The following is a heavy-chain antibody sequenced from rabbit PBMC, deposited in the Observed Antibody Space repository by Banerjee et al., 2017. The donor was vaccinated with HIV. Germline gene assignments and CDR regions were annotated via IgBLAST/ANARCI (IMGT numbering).Heavy chain of an antibody. CDR3: ARGGLRYYAGGWGWDSFSL. Sequence: QSLEESGGDLVKPGASLTLTCTASGFDFSSVYDMCWVRQAPGKGLEWIGCIYAGSGNTYYASWAKGRFTISETSSTTVTLQMTSLTAADTATYFYARGGLRYYAGGWGWDSFSLWGQGTLVT. V-gene: IGHV1S40*01. J-gene: IGHJ4*01. CDR1: GFDFSSVYD. CDR2: IYAGSGNT. D-gene: IGHD4-1*01.